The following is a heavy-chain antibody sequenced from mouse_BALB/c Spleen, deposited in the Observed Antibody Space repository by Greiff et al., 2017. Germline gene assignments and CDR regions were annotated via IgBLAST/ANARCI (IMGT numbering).Heavy chain of an antibody. J-gene: IGHJ4*01. V-gene: IGHV5-12-2*01. CDR2: ISNGGGST. CDR3: ARDTVWEAMDY. Sequence: EVKLVESGGGLVQPGGSLKLSCAASGFTFSSYTMSWVRQTPEKRLEWVAYISNGGGSTYYPDTVKGRFTISRDNAKNTLYLQMSSLKSEDTAMYYCARDTVWEAMDYWGQGTSVTVSS. CDR1: GFTFSSYT. D-gene: IGHD1-1*01.